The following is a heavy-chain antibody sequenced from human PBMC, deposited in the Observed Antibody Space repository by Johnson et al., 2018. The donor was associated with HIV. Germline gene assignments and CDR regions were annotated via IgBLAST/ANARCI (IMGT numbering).Heavy chain of an antibody. CDR1: GFTCSNYW. CDR3: ASISLGAFDI. V-gene: IGHV3-66*01. Sequence: VQLVESGGGLVQPGRSLRLSCVASGFTCSNYWMSWVRQAPGKGLEWVSLIYSGDTTYYADSVKDMQTRSFTISRDNSKNTLYLQMGSLRAEDMAVYFCASISLGAFDIWGQGTLVTVSS. CDR2: IYSGDTT. J-gene: IGHJ3*02.